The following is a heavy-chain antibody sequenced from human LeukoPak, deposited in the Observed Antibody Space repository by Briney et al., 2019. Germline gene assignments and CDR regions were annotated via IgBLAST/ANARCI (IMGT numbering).Heavy chain of an antibody. Sequence: GGSLRLSCAASGFTFSSYWMSWVRQAPGKGLEWVANIKQDGSGKYYVDSVMGRFTISRDNAKNSLYLQMNSLRAEDTAVYYCARGVKVVPAATEFDYWGQGTLVTVSS. CDR2: IKQDGSGK. CDR1: GFTFSSYW. D-gene: IGHD2-2*01. V-gene: IGHV3-7*04. J-gene: IGHJ4*02. CDR3: ARGVKVVPAATEFDY.